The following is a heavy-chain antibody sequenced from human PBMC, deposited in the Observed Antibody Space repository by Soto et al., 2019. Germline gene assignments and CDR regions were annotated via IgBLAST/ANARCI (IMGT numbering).Heavy chain of an antibody. CDR1: GYTFTSYG. CDR2: IIPIFGTA. CDR3: ARCIVVVPAAPPYGMDV. V-gene: IGHV1-69*06. D-gene: IGHD2-2*01. Sequence: SVKVSCKASGYTFTSYGISWVRQAPGQGLEWMGGIIPIFGTANYAQKFQGRVTITADKSTSTAYMELSSLRSEDTAVYYCARCIVVVPAAPPYGMDVWGQGTTVTVSS. J-gene: IGHJ6*02.